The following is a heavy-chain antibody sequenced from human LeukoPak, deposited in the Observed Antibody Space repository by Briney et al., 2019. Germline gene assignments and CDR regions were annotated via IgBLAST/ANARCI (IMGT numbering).Heavy chain of an antibody. D-gene: IGHD3-22*01. V-gene: IGHV4-31*02. CDR2: LHYSGST. CDR3: ARGLTRIVQNAFDI. J-gene: IGHJ3*02. Sequence: LRLSCAASGFTFSSYAMSWVRQSPGKGLEWIGYLHYSGSTYYNPSPRSRLTFSVDTSKNQFSLDLSSVTAADTAVYYCARGLTRIVQNAFDIWGQGTMVTVSS. CDR1: GFTFSSYA.